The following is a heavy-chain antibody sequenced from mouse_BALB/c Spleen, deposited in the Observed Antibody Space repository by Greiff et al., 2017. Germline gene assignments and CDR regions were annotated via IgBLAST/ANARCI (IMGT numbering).Heavy chain of an antibody. V-gene: IGHV5-6*01. J-gene: IGHJ3*01. CDR2: ISSGGSYT. Sequence: EVHLVESGGDLVKPGGSLKLSCAASGFTFSSYGMSWVRQTPDKRLEWVATISSGGSYTYYPDSVKGRFTISRDNAKNTLYLQMSSLKSEDTAMYYCARNSTWFAYWGQGTLVTVSA. CDR1: GFTFSSYG. CDR3: ARNSTWFAY.